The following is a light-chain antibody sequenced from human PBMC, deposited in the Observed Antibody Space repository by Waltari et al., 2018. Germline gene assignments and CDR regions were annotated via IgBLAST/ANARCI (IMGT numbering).Light chain of an antibody. V-gene: IGKV1-9*01. CDR3: QQLNGYPLT. CDR2: GAS. CDR1: QGISSH. J-gene: IGKJ4*01. Sequence: IQLTQSPSSLSASVGDRVTITCRASQGISSHLAWYQQKPGKAPKLLTYGASTLQSGVPSRFSGSGSGTDVTLTISSLQPEDFATYYCQQLNGYPLTFGGGTKVEI.